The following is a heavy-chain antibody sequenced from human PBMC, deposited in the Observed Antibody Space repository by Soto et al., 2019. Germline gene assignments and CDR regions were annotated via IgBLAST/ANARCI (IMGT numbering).Heavy chain of an antibody. V-gene: IGHV3-48*03. CDR3: ARYGTRGDW. CDR1: GFNFRLYE. CDR2: ISSSGLTT. Sequence: GGSLRFSCQASGFNFRLYEMHWVRKAPGKGLEWVSYISSSGLTTYYADFAEGRFTISRDNAKDSLYLHLNSLRVGDTAVYYCARYGTRGDWWGLGTQVTVSS. J-gene: IGHJ5*01. D-gene: IGHD3-10*01.